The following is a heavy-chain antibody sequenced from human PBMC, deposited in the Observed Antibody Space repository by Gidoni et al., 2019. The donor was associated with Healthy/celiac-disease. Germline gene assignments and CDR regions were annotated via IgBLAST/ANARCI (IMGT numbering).Heavy chain of an antibody. CDR2: IIPIVGTA. CDR3: AVYSSSWAEAYYYGMDV. CDR1: GGTFSSYA. V-gene: IGHV1-69*06. J-gene: IGHJ6*02. D-gene: IGHD6-13*01. Sequence: QVQLVQSGAEVQKPGSSVKVSCKASGGTFSSYAISWVRQAPGQGREWTGGIIPIVGTANYAQKFQGRVTITEDKSTSTAYMELSSLRSEDTAVYYCAVYSSSWAEAYYYGMDVWGQGTTVTVSS.